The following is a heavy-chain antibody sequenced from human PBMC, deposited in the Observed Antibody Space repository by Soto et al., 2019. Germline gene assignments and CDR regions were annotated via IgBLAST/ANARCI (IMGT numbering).Heavy chain of an antibody. CDR2: INHSGST. Sequence: QVQLQQWGAGLLKPSETLSLTCAVYGGSFSGYYWSWIRQPPGKGLEWIGEINHSGSTNYNPSLKSRVTISVDTSKNQFSLKLSSVTAADTAVYYCARGLDDFWSGYRNYCDYWGQGTMVTVSS. CDR1: GGSFSGYY. V-gene: IGHV4-34*01. J-gene: IGHJ4*02. D-gene: IGHD3-3*01. CDR3: ARGLDDFWSGYRNYCDY.